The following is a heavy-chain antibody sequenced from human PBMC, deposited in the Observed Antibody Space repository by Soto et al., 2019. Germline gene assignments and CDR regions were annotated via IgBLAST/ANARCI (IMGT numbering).Heavy chain of an antibody. CDR3: ARNYYFDY. V-gene: IGHV4-59*01. Sequence: SETLSLTCTVSGGSISSYYWSWIRQPPGKGLEWIGYIYYSGSTNYNPSLKSRVTISVDTSKNQFSLKLSSVTAADTAVYYCARNYYFDYWGQGTLVTVSS. CDR2: IYYSGST. J-gene: IGHJ4*02. CDR1: GGSISSYY.